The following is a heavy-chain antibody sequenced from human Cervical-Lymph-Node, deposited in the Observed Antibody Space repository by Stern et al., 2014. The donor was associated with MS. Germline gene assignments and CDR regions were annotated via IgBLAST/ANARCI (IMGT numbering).Heavy chain of an antibody. V-gene: IGHV4-4*02. CDR3: ARSGGNYAFDY. CDR1: GGSISSGYW. Sequence: VQLVESGPGLVKPSGTLSLTCAVSGGSISSGYWWSWVRPPPGKGLEWIGEIYHSGSTNYNPSLKSRVTISVDTSKNHFSLKMNSVNAADTAVYYCARSGGNYAFDYWGQGTLVAVSS. J-gene: IGHJ4*02. CDR2: IYHSGST. D-gene: IGHD4-23*01.